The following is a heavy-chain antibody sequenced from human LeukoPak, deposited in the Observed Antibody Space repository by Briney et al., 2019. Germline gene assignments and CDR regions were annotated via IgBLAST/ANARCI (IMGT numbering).Heavy chain of an antibody. Sequence: SETLSLTCTVSGGSISSYYWSWIRQRPGHGLELIWYIYYSCSTNYNPSLKSRVTISVDTSKNQFSLKPSSVPAADTAVYYCARDGPYGWGSYYFDYWGQGTLVTVSS. V-gene: IGHV4-59*01. CDR3: ARDGPYGWGSYYFDY. J-gene: IGHJ4*02. D-gene: IGHD3-10*01. CDR2: IYYSCST. CDR1: GGSISSYY.